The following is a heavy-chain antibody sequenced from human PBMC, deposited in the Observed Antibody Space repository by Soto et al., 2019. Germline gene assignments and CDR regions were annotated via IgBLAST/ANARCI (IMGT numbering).Heavy chain of an antibody. J-gene: IGHJ6*02. CDR2: IYNSGSP. D-gene: IGHD3-3*01. CDR1: RGSIRSGSFF. V-gene: IGHV4-39*01. CDR3: ARHKGHMICGVVTGYYGLDV. Sequence: SETLSLTCTVSRGSIRSGSFFWGWIRQPPGKGLEWIGTIYNSGSPYYNRSLKSRVTISLATSTNQVSLKLSSVTAADTAVYYCARHKGHMICGVVTGYYGLDVWGQGTTVTVSS.